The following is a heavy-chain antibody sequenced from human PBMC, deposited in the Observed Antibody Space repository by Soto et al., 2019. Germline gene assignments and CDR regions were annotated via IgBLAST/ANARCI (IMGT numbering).Heavy chain of an antibody. J-gene: IGHJ6*02. D-gene: IGHD5-18*01. V-gene: IGHV4-34*01. CDR1: GGSFSGYY. CDR3: ARGIQLWSRDYYYYYGMDV. CDR2: INHSGST. Sequence: PSETLSLTCAVYGGSFSGYYWSWIRQPPGKGLEWIGEINHSGSTNYNPSLKSRVTISVDTSKNQFSLKLSSVTAADTAVYYCARGIQLWSRDYYYYYGMDVWGQGTTVTVSS.